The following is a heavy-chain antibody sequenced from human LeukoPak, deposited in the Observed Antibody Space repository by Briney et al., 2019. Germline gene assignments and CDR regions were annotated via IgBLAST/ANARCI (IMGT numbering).Heavy chain of an antibody. CDR1: GYTFTGYY. V-gene: IGHV1-69*04. D-gene: IGHD5-18*01. J-gene: IGHJ5*02. Sequence: ASVKVSCKASGYTFTGYYMHWVRQAPGQGLEWMGRIIPILGIANYAQKFQGRVTITADKSTSTAYMGLSSLRSEDTAVYYCAREKDSYGLESNWFDPWGQGTLVTVSS. CDR2: IIPILGIA. CDR3: AREKDSYGLESNWFDP.